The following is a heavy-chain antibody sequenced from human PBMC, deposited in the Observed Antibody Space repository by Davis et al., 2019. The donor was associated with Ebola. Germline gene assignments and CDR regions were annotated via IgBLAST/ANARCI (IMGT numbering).Heavy chain of an antibody. CDR1: GGSISSYY. Sequence: SETLSLTCTVSGGSISSYYWSWIRQPPGKGLEWIGYIYYSGSTNYNPSLKSRVTISVDTSTNQFSLKLTSMTAADTAVYYCAAEGDTGAYEDWGQGSLVTVSS. J-gene: IGHJ4*02. V-gene: IGHV4-59*01. CDR3: AAEGDTGAYED. CDR2: IYYSGST. D-gene: IGHD7-27*01.